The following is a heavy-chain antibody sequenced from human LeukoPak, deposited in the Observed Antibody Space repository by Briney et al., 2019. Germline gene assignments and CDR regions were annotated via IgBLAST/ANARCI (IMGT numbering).Heavy chain of an antibody. Sequence: ASVKVSCKASGYTFTSHFMHWVRQAPGQGLEWMGIINPRGGSTSYTQKFQGRVTMTRDTSTSTVYMELRSLRSDDTAVYYCVRDRVLENIVVVSAAPDAFDIWGQGTMVTVSS. J-gene: IGHJ3*02. CDR3: VRDRVLENIVVVSAAPDAFDI. CDR2: INPRGGST. V-gene: IGHV1-46*01. D-gene: IGHD2-2*01. CDR1: GYTFTSHF.